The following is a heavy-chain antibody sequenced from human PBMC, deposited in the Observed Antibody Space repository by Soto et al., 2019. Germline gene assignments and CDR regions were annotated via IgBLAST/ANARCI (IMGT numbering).Heavy chain of an antibody. CDR2: IYATGTT. J-gene: IGHJ5*02. CDR1: GASISGFY. Sequence: SETLSLTCTVSGASISGFYWSWIRKSAGKGLEWIGRIYATGTTDYNPSLKSRVVMSVDTSKKQFSLKLRSVTAADTAVYYCVRDGTKTLRDWFDPWGQGISVTVSS. D-gene: IGHD1-1*01. CDR3: VRDGTKTLRDWFDP. V-gene: IGHV4-4*07.